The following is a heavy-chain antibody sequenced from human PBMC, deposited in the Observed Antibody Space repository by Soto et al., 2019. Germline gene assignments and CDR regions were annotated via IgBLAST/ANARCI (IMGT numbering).Heavy chain of an antibody. D-gene: IGHD3-3*01. Sequence: QVQLVQSGAEVKKPGASVKVSCKASGYTFTWYHMHWVRQAPGQGLEWVGIINPSGGSTNYAQNFQDRVTMTSDKSTSTVYMELSSLTSEDTAVYYCARVKYYDFWTGRLPFDYWGQGTLVTVSS. J-gene: IGHJ4*02. CDR3: ARVKYYDFWTGRLPFDY. V-gene: IGHV1-46*01. CDR2: INPSGGST. CDR1: GYTFTWYH.